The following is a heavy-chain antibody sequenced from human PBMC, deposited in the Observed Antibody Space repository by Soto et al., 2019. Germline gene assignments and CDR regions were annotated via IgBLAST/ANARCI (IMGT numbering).Heavy chain of an antibody. J-gene: IGHJ3*01. CDR1: GFPFSPYT. Sequence: PGGSLRLSCAASGFPFSPYTMHWVRQAPGQGLEWVAVISYDGSNQYYADSVKGRFIISRDNSNNTPSLQMHKLKSEDTAVYFCARGAIVGGNDVCDVWGQGTMGTVSS. V-gene: IGHV3-30*14. D-gene: IGHD1-26*01. CDR2: ISYDGSNQ. CDR3: ARGAIVGGNDVCDV.